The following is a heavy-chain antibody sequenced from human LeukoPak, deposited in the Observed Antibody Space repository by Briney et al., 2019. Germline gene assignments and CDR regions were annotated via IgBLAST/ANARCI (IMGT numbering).Heavy chain of an antibody. Sequence: GGSLRLSCAASGFTFSSYSMSWVRQAPGKGLEWVSRINIVNNAIYYSDSVKGRFTISRDNAKNSLYLQMNSLRAEDTAVYYCARDSGEGGTFDYWGQRTLVSVSS. D-gene: IGHD1-26*01. V-gene: IGHV3-48*04. CDR2: INIVNNAI. J-gene: IGHJ4*02. CDR3: ARDSGEGGTFDY. CDR1: GFTFSSYS.